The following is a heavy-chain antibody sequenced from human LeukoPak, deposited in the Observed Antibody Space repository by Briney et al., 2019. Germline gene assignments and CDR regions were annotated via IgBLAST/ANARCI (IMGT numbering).Heavy chain of an antibody. CDR3: ARAPTVLVGYCSSSSCQADY. Sequence: GGSLRLSCAASGFTFRSYSMNWVRQAPGKGLEWASAIDPSSTYIYYADSVKGRFTISRDNAENSLYLQMNSLRVEDTAVYYCARAPTVLVGYCSSSSCQADYWGQGTLVTVSS. J-gene: IGHJ4*02. CDR2: IDPSSTYI. CDR1: GFTFRSYS. D-gene: IGHD2-2*01. V-gene: IGHV3-21*01.